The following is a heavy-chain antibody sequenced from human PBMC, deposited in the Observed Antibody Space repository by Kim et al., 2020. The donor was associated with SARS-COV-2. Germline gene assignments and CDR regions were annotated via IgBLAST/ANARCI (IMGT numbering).Heavy chain of an antibody. V-gene: IGHV3-30*18. D-gene: IGHD6-19*01. Sequence: GGSLRLYCAASGFTFSSYGMHWVRQAPGKGLEWVAVISYDGSNKYYADSVKCRFTISRDNSKNTLYLQMNSLRAEDTAVYYCAKEEQWPTTNFDYWGQGTLVTVSS. CDR3: AKEEQWPTTNFDY. CDR1: GFTFSSYG. J-gene: IGHJ4*02. CDR2: ISYDGSNK.